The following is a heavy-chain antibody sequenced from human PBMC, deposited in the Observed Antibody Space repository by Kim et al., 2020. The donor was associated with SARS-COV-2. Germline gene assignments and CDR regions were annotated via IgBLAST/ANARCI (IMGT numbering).Heavy chain of an antibody. Sequence: NPSLKSRVTISVDTSKNQFSLKLSSVTAADTAVYYCAAQGLDYYYCGMDVWGQGTTVTVSS. V-gene: IGHV4-59*01. CDR3: AAQGLDYYYCGMDV. J-gene: IGHJ6*02.